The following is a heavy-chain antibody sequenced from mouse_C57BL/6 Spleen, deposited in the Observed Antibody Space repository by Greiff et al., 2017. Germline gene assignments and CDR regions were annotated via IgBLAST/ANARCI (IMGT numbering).Heavy chain of an antibody. CDR3: TRRTSTVEPWWAY. D-gene: IGHD2-12*01. CDR1: GYNITDDD. CDR2: IDPETGGT. V-gene: IGHV14-4*01. Sequence: VQLQQSGAELVRPGASVTLSCTASGYNITDDDMHWVKQRPEQGLEWIGGIDPETGGTDYDSKFQGKATITADTSSNTAYLQLSSLTSEDTAVYFCTRRTSTVEPWWAYWGQGTLVTVSA. J-gene: IGHJ3*01.